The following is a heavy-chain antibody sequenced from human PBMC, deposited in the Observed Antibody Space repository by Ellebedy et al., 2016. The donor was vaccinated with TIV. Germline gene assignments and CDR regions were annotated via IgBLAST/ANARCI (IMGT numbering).Heavy chain of an antibody. V-gene: IGHV3-21*01. J-gene: IGHJ6*03. CDR3: VRFPRGAPFVDYLYYMDV. CDR2: LDSSGGDT. D-gene: IGHD2-21*01. Sequence: GESLKISCAASAFVYGGFCMTWVRQAPGRGLEWVSSLDSSGGDTHYAASVKGRFTISRDNARNSLYLQMNSLRVEDTAVYYCVRFPRGAPFVDYLYYMDVWGKGTTVIVSS. CDR1: AFVYGGFC.